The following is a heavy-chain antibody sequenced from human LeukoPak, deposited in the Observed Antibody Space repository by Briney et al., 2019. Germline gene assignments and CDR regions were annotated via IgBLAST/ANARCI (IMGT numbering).Heavy chain of an antibody. V-gene: IGHV1-2*06. CDR1: GYTFSGYY. D-gene: IGHD3-22*01. CDR3: ARDPSGYYDSSGYLHDWTFDY. CDR2: INPNSGGT. J-gene: IGHJ4*02. Sequence: GASVKVSCKASGYTFSGYYMHWVRQAPGQALEWMGRINPNSGGTNYAQKFQGRVTMTRDTSISTAYMELSRLRSDDTAVYYCARDPSGYYDSSGYLHDWTFDYWGQGTLVTVSS.